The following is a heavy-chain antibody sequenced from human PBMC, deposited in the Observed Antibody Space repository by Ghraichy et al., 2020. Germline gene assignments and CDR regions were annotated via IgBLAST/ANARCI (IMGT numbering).Heavy chain of an antibody. J-gene: IGHJ6*02. V-gene: IGHV6-1*01. CDR1: GDSVSSNSAA. CDR2: TYYRSKWYN. CDR3: ARENGYCSGGSCYYYYYGMDV. D-gene: IGHD2-15*01. Sequence: SQTLSLTCAISGDSVSSNSAAWNWIRQSPSRGLEWLGRTYYRSKWYNDYAVSVKSRITINPDTSKNQFSLQLNSVTPEDTAVYYCARENGYCSGGSCYYYYYGMDVWGQGTTVTVSS.